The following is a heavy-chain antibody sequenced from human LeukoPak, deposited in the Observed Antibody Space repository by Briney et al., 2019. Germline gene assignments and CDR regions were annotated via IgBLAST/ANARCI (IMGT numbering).Heavy chain of an antibody. V-gene: IGHV4-30-2*01. CDR3: ARGLRVRGGNWFDP. D-gene: IGHD3-10*01. Sequence: PSQTLSLTCAVSGCSISSGGYSWSWIRQPPGKGLEWIGYIYHSGSTYYNPSLKSRVTISVDRTKNQFSLKLSSVTAADTAVYYCARGLRVRGGNWFDPWGQGTLVTVSS. CDR2: IYHSGST. J-gene: IGHJ5*02. CDR1: GCSISSGGYS.